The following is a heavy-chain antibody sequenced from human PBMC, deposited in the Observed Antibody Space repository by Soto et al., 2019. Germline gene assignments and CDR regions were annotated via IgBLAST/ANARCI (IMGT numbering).Heavy chain of an antibody. V-gene: IGHV3-53*01. Sequence: EVQLVESGGGLIQPGGSLRLSCAASGFTVSSNYMSWVPKAPGKGLEWVSVNYIGGSKYYADSVKGRFTISRDNSKNTLYLQMNSLRAEDTAVYYCAREGSSSTVGSAWYYGMDVWGQGTTVTVSS. J-gene: IGHJ6*02. CDR2: NYIGGSK. D-gene: IGHD6-13*01. CDR1: GFTVSSNY. CDR3: AREGSSSTVGSAWYYGMDV.